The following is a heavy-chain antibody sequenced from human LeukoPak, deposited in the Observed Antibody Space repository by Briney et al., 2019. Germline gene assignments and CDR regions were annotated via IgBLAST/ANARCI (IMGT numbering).Heavy chain of an antibody. D-gene: IGHD3-9*01. J-gene: IGHJ6*03. Sequence: GGSLRLSCAASGFTFSSYWMSWVRQAPGKGLEWVANIKQDGSEKYYVDSVKGRFTISRDNAKNSLYLQMNSLRAEDTAVYYCARVGRYFDRLLGDYYYYMDVWGKGTTVTISS. CDR1: GFTFSSYW. CDR3: ARVGRYFDRLLGDYYYYMDV. V-gene: IGHV3-7*01. CDR2: IKQDGSEK.